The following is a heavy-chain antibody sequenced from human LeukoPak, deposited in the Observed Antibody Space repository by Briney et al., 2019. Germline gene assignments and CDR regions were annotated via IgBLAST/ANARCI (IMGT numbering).Heavy chain of an antibody. CDR3: ARGGGYWRFDY. CDR1: GGSITSGGYY. CDR2: MFHSGTT. J-gene: IGHJ4*02. V-gene: IGHV4-30-2*01. Sequence: SQTLSLTCTVSGGSITSGGYYWSWIRQPPGKGLAWIGYMFHSGTTYYTPSLKSRVTISVDTSKNQFSLKLSSVTAADTAVYYCARGGGYWRFDYWGQGTLVTVSS. D-gene: IGHD1-26*01.